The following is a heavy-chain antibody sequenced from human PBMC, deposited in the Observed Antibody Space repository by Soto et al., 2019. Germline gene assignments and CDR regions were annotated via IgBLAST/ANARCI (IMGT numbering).Heavy chain of an antibody. Sequence: GASVKVSCKASGYTFTRYGISWGRQAPGQGLEWMGWISAYNGNTNYAQKLQGRVTMTTDTSTSTAYMELRSLRSDDTAVYYCARVGDYSNYEDYYYYYGMDVWGQGTTVTVSS. D-gene: IGHD4-4*01. CDR3: ARVGDYSNYEDYYYYYGMDV. CDR2: ISAYNGNT. J-gene: IGHJ6*02. V-gene: IGHV1-18*01. CDR1: GYTFTRYG.